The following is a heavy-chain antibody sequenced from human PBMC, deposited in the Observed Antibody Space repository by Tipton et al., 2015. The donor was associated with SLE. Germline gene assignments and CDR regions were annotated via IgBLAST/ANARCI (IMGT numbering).Heavy chain of an antibody. CDR2: IDTDGRIT. J-gene: IGHJ6*03. D-gene: IGHD1/OR15-1a*01. V-gene: IGHV3-74*02. CDR3: ATWEHLDSFYMDV. CDR1: GFTFSRYD. Sequence: QLVQSGGGLVQPEGSLRLSCEASGFTFSRYDINWVRQAPGKGLVWVSRIDTDGRITDYADSVKGRFTISRDNARNTLYLQMNGLRAEDTAVYYCATWEHLDSFYMDVWGKGTTVSVSS.